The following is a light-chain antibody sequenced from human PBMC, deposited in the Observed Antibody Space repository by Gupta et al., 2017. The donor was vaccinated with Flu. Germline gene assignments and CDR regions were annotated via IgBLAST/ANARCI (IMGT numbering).Light chain of an antibody. Sequence: SASPAERVTLSCRASQNVGRNLAWYQQKPGRPPRLLIFGASTRAADVPARFSGSGSGTDFTLTIDGLQSEDFVVYFCQQYNKWPISFGGGTTVDIK. CDR1: QNVGRN. V-gene: IGKV3D-15*01. CDR3: QQYNKWPIS. J-gene: IGKJ4*01. CDR2: GAS.